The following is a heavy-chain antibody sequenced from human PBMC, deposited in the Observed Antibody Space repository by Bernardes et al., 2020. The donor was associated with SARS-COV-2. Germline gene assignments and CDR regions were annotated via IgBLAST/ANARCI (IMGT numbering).Heavy chain of an antibody. Sequence: SVKVSCKASGDTFSSYTISWVRQAPGQGLEWMGRIIPILGIANYAQKFQGRVTITADKSTSTAYMELSSLRSEDTAVYYCARGFSGSYSYYYGMDVWGQGTTVTVSS. CDR1: GDTFSSYT. CDR3: ARGFSGSYSYYYGMDV. V-gene: IGHV1-69*02. D-gene: IGHD3-10*01. CDR2: IIPILGIA. J-gene: IGHJ6*02.